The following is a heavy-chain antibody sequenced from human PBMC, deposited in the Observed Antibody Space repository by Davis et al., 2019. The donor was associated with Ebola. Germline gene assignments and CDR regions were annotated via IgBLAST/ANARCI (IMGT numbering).Heavy chain of an antibody. CDR3: AREGKYRDESRTFDY. CDR1: GFTFTTYW. CDR2: INQDGSVT. D-gene: IGHD2-2*01. J-gene: IGHJ4*02. V-gene: IGHV3-7*01. Sequence: PGGSLRLSCAASGFTFTTYWMSWVRQAPGKGLEWLANINQDGSVTQYVDSVKGRFTISRDNAKNSLYLQMNSLRAEDTAVYYCAREGKYRDESRTFDYWGQGTLVTVSS.